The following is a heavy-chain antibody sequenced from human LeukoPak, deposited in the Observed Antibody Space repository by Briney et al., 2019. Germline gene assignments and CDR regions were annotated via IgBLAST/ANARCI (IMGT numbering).Heavy chain of an antibody. Sequence: SVRVSCKASGGTFSSYAISWVRQAPGQGLEWMGGIIPIFGTANYAQKFQGRVTITTDESTSTAYMELSSLRSEDTAVYYCARHNFSSPGYDAFDIWGQGTMVTVS. CDR1: GGTFSSYA. D-gene: IGHD6-13*01. CDR2: IIPIFGTA. V-gene: IGHV1-69*05. J-gene: IGHJ3*02. CDR3: ARHNFSSPGYDAFDI.